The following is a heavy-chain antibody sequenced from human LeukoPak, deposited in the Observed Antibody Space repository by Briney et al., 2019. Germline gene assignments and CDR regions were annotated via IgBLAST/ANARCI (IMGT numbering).Heavy chain of an antibody. CDR3: ARGLAAANSNWFDP. CDR2: IIPIFGTA. J-gene: IGHJ5*02. CDR1: GGTFSSYA. Sequence: SVKVSCKASGGTFSSYAISWVRQAPGQGLEWMGGIIPIFGTANYAQKFQGRVTITADESTSTAYMELSSLRSEDTAVYYCARGLAAANSNWFDPWSQGTLVTVSS. D-gene: IGHD6-13*01. V-gene: IGHV1-69*13.